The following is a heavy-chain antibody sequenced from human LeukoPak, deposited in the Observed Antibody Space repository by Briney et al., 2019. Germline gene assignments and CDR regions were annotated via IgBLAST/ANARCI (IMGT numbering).Heavy chain of an antibody. CDR3: AREWELECDVNWFDP. CDR2: IIPILGIA. J-gene: IGHJ5*02. D-gene: IGHD1-26*01. Sequence: SSVKVSCKASGGTFSSYTISWVRQAPRQGLEWMGRIIPILGIAKYAQKLQGRVTITADKSTSTAYMELSSLRSEDTAVYFCAREWELECDVNWFDPWGQGTLVTVSS. V-gene: IGHV1-69*02. CDR1: GGTFSSYT.